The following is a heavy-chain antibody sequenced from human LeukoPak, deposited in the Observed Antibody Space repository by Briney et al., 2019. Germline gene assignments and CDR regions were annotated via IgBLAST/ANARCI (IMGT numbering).Heavy chain of an antibody. CDR1: GGSISSYY. V-gene: IGHV4-59*01. CDR3: ARDSWSSYYYYGMDV. Sequence: SETLSLTCTVPGGSISSYYWCWIWQHPGGGLEWIGYIYYSGSTNYNPSLKSRVTISVDTSKNHFSLKLSSVTAADTAVYYCARDSWSSYYYYGMDVWVQGTTVTVSS. J-gene: IGHJ6*02. D-gene: IGHD6-13*01. CDR2: IYYSGST.